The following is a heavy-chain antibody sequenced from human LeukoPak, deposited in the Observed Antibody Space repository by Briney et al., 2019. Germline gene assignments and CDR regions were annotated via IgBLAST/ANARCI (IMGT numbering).Heavy chain of an antibody. V-gene: IGHV3-23*01. CDR1: GFTFRNYA. CDR3: VRNQWVEQYWYFDL. Sequence: PGGSLRLSCAASGFTFRNYAMSWVRPAPGKGLEWVSGINGADTTTLYADSVKGRFTISRDNYKNALSLQMNSLRAEDTAVYYCVRNQWVEQYWYFDLWGRGTLVTVSS. D-gene: IGHD1/OR15-1a*01. J-gene: IGHJ2*01. CDR2: INGADTTT.